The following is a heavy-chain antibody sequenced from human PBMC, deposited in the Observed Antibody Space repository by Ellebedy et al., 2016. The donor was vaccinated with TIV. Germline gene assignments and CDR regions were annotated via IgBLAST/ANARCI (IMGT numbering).Heavy chain of an antibody. D-gene: IGHD3-22*01. V-gene: IGHV1-69*06. CDR3: ARDRGYYDSSGEGFFDY. CDR2: IIPIFGTA. Sequence: SVKVSXXASGYTFTNYGISWVRQAPGQGLEWMGGIIPIFGTANYAQKFQGRVTITADKSTSTAYMELSSLRSEDTAVYYCARDRGYYDSSGEGFFDYWGQGTLVTVSS. CDR1: GYTFTNYG. J-gene: IGHJ4*02.